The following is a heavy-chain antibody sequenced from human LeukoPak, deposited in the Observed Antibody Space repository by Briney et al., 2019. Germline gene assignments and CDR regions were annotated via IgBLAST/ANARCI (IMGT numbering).Heavy chain of an antibody. J-gene: IGHJ4*02. Sequence: PSETLSLTCTLSGGSISSYYWSWIRQPPGKGLEWIGYIYYSGSTNYNPSLKSRVTISVDTSKNQFSLKLSSVTAADTAVYYCARVMGKEQWLVRALDYWGQGTLVTVSS. D-gene: IGHD6-19*01. CDR2: IYYSGST. V-gene: IGHV4-59*01. CDR1: GGSISSYY. CDR3: ARVMGKEQWLVRALDY.